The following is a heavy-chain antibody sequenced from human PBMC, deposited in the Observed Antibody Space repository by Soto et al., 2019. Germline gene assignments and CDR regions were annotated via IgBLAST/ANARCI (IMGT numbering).Heavy chain of an antibody. D-gene: IGHD5-12*01. Sequence: GGSLRLSCAASGFTFSSYAMSWVRQAPGKGLEWVSAISGSGGSTYYADSVKGRFTISRDNSKNTLYLQMNSLRAEDTAVYYCAKDPLNDGYNPLDYWGQGTLVTVSS. CDR1: GFTFSSYA. J-gene: IGHJ4*02. CDR2: ISGSGGST. CDR3: AKDPLNDGYNPLDY. V-gene: IGHV3-23*01.